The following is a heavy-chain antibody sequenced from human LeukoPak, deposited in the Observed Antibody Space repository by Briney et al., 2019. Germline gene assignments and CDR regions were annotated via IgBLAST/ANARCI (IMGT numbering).Heavy chain of an antibody. CDR1: GYSISSGYY. Sequence: ETLSLTCTVSGYSISSGYYWGWIRQPPGKGLEWVSSISSSSSYIYYADSVKGRFTISRDNAKNSLYLQMNSLRAEDTAVYYCAREGDLSDFDYWGQGTLVTVSS. V-gene: IGHV3-21*01. CDR2: ISSSSSYI. J-gene: IGHJ4*02. CDR3: AREGDLSDFDY. D-gene: IGHD3-16*01.